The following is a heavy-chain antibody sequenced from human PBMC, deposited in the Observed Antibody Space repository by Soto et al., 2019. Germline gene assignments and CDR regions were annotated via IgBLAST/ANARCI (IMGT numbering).Heavy chain of an antibody. J-gene: IGHJ6*02. Sequence: SVKVSCKASGGTFSSYAISWVRQAPGQGLEWLGGIIPIFGTANYAQKFQGRVTITADKSTSTAYMELSSLRSEDTAVYYCARDRGVATIRHYYYGMDVWGQGTTVTVSS. CDR1: GGTFSSYA. CDR3: ARDRGVATIRHYYYGMDV. CDR2: IIPIFGTA. V-gene: IGHV1-69*06. D-gene: IGHD5-12*01.